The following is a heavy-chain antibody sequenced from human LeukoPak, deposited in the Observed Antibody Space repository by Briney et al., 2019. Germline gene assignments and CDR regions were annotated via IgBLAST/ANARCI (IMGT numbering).Heavy chain of an antibody. CDR3: ARGNWYFDI. CDR1: GFTFSTYG. Sequence: GGTLRLSCAASGFTFSTYGMSWVRQAPGKGLEWVSAISGSGGSTYYADSVKGRFTISRDNSKNTLYLQMNSLRADDTGVYYCARGNWYFDIWGRGTLVTVSS. V-gene: IGHV3-23*01. CDR2: ISGSGGST. J-gene: IGHJ2*01.